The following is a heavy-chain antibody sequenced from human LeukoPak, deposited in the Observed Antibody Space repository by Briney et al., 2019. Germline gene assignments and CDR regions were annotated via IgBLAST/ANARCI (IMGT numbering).Heavy chain of an antibody. Sequence: GGSLRLSCAASGFTFNNYAMNWVRQAPGKGLEWVSLVSGSGDRIYYAGSVKGRFTISRDNSKDTLYLQMNSLRAEDTALYYCAKGPQWATGVAFDIWGQGTMVTVSS. D-gene: IGHD6-19*01. CDR2: VSGSGDRI. CDR1: GFTFNNYA. CDR3: AKGPQWATGVAFDI. J-gene: IGHJ3*02. V-gene: IGHV3-23*01.